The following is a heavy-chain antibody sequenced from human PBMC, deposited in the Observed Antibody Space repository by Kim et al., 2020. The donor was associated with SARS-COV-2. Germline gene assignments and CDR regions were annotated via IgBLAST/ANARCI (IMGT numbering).Heavy chain of an antibody. J-gene: IGHJ3*02. V-gene: IGHV4-31*02. D-gene: IGHD3-22*01. CDR3: ARRYFYDWSAFDI. Sequence: YSTPSLKSRLTMSIDTSENQFSVKLSSVTAADTAMYFCARRYFYDWSAFDIWGQGTMVTVSS.